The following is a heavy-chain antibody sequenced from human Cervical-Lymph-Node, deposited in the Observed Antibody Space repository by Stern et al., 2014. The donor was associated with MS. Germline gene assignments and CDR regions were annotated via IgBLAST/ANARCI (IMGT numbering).Heavy chain of an antibody. Sequence: QVQLVQSGAEVMQPGASVKVSCKASGYTFNVYYIHWVRQAPGQGLEWMGRINPNTGATNHAQKFQGRVTLIADTSMSKAYMEMSRLGSDDPAIYYGARDGEPYYYGAGTYVDYYYGMDVWGQGTTVTVSS. CDR2: INPNTGAT. J-gene: IGHJ6*02. V-gene: IGHV1-2*06. CDR3: ARDGEPYYYGAGTYVDYYYGMDV. D-gene: IGHD3-10*01. CDR1: GYTFNVYY.